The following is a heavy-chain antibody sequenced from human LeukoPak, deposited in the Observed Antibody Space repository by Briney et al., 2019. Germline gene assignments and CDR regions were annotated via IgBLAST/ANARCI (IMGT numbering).Heavy chain of an antibody. CDR2: ISAYNGNT. CDR3: ARDLGDSSGWTHVDY. D-gene: IGHD6-19*01. Sequence: ASVKVSCKASGYTFTSYGISWVRQAPGQGLEWMGWISAYNGNTNYAQKLQGRVTMTTDASTSTAYMELRSLRSDDTAVYYCARDLGDSSGWTHVDYWGQGTLVTVSS. V-gene: IGHV1-18*04. CDR1: GYTFTSYG. J-gene: IGHJ4*02.